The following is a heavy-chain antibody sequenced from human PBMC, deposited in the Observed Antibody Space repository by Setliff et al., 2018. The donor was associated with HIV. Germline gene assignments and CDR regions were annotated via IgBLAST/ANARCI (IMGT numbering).Heavy chain of an antibody. D-gene: IGHD6-13*01. CDR2: ISWDGGST. CDR3: AKGEYSSSWYGAFDI. CDR1: GDLINNHN. V-gene: IGHV3-43D*03. Sequence: ETLSLTCTVSGDLINNHNWNWIRQSPEKGLEWVSLISWDGGSTYYADSVKGRFTISRDNSKNSLYLQMNSLRAEDTALYYCAKGEYSSSWYGAFDIWGQGTMVTVSS. J-gene: IGHJ3*02.